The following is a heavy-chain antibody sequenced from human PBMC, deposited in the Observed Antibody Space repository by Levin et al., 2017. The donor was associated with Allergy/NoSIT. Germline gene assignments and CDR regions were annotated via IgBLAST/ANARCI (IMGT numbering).Heavy chain of an antibody. V-gene: IGHV3-23*01. D-gene: IGHD3-22*01. J-gene: IGHJ4*02. CDR2: ISGSGGST. Sequence: PGGSLRLSCAASGFTFSSYAMSWVRQAPGKGLEWVSAISGSGGSTYYADSVKGRFTISRDNSKNTLYLQMNSLRAEDTAVYYCAKDAGKYYYDRSGYYVDYWGQGTLVTVSS. CDR3: AKDAGKYYYDRSGYYVDY. CDR1: GFTFSSYA.